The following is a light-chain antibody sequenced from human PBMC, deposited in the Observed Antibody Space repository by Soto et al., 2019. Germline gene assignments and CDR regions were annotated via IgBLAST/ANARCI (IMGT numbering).Light chain of an antibody. CDR2: ATS. J-gene: IGKJ1*01. Sequence: DIQMTQSPTSLSASVGDRVTISCRASQNIRSYLNWYQQIPGKAPNLLIYATSILQTGVPSRFSGSGSGTDFTLSIKGLQPEDFATYYCQQGYTTRWTFAQGTKVDIK. CDR1: QNIRSY. V-gene: IGKV1-39*01. CDR3: QQGYTTRWT.